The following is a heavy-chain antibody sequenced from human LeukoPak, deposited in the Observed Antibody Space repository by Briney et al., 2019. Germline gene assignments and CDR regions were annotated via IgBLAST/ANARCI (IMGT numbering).Heavy chain of an antibody. CDR1: GFTFSNYG. Sequence: GRSLRLSCAASGFTFSNYGMHWVRQAPGEGLEWVGVIWSGGTDKYYADSVKGRFTVSRDNSKNTLYLQMNSLRAEDTAVYYCGKRLTSWELEYWGQGTLVTVSS. CDR3: GKRLTSWELEY. D-gene: IGHD1-26*01. CDR2: IWSGGTDK. V-gene: IGHV3-30*18. J-gene: IGHJ4*02.